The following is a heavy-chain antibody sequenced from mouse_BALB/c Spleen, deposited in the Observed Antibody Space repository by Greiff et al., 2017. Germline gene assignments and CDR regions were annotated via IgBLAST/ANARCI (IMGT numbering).Heavy chain of an antibody. CDR3: AREKYGNYGFAY. V-gene: IGHV5-4*02. D-gene: IGHD2-10*02. CDR1: GFTFSDYY. CDR2: ISSGGSYT. Sequence: EVKLVESGGGLVKPGGSLKLSCAASGFTFSDYYMYWVRQTPEKRLEWVATISSGGSYTYYPDSVKGRFTISRDNAKNTLYLQMSSLKSEDTAMYYCAREKYGNYGFAYWGQGTLVTVSA. J-gene: IGHJ3*01.